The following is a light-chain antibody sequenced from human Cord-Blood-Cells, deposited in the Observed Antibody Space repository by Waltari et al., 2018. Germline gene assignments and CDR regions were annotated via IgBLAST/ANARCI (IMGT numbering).Light chain of an antibody. J-gene: IGLJ1*01. CDR3: CSYAGSSTLYV. Sequence: QSALTPPASVSGSPGQSTTISCTGTSSDVGSYNLLFWYQQHPGKAPKLMIYEVSKRPSGVSNRFSGSKSGNTASLTISGLQAEDEADYYCCSYAGSSTLYVFGTGTKVTVL. CDR1: SSDVGSYNL. CDR2: EVS. V-gene: IGLV2-23*02.